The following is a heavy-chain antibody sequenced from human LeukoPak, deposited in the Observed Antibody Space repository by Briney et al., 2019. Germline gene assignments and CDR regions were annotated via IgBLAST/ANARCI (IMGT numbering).Heavy chain of an antibody. CDR1: GGSISSGGYY. Sequence: SQTLSLTCTVSGGSISSGGYYWSWIRQHPGKGLEWIGYIYYSGSTYYNPSLKSRVTISVDTSKNQFSLKLSSVTAADTAVYYCARGSRRPSXTFGGVIVREPYYFDYWGQGTLVTVSS. D-gene: IGHD3-16*02. V-gene: IGHV4-31*03. J-gene: IGHJ4*02. CDR2: IYYSGST. CDR3: ARGSRRPSXTFGGVIVREPYYFDY.